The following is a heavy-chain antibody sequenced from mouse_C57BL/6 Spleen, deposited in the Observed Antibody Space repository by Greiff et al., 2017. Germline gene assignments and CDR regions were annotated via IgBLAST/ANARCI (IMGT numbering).Heavy chain of an antibody. Sequence: EVMLVESGGDLVKPGGSLKLSCAASGFTFSSYGMSWVRQTPDKRLEWVATISSGGSYTYYPDSVKGRFTISRDNAKNTLYLQMSSLRSEDTAMYDCARQDNSNYACYVDYWSQGTTLTVST. CDR3: ARQDNSNYACYVDY. V-gene: IGHV5-6*01. J-gene: IGHJ2*01. D-gene: IGHD2-5*01. CDR1: GFTFSSYG. CDR2: ISSGGSYT.